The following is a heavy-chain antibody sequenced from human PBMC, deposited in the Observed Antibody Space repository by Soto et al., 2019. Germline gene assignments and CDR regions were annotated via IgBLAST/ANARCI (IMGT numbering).Heavy chain of an antibody. CDR1: GFTFSSYG. J-gene: IGHJ2*01. Sequence: QVQLVESGGGVVQPGRSLRLSCAASGFTFSSYGMHWVRQAPGKGLEWVAVIWYDGSNKYYADSVKGRFTISRDNSKNXXYLQMNSLRAEDTAVYYCARDSHYYDSSISRYFDLWGRGTLVTVSS. CDR2: IWYDGSNK. CDR3: ARDSHYYDSSISRYFDL. D-gene: IGHD3-22*01. V-gene: IGHV3-33*01.